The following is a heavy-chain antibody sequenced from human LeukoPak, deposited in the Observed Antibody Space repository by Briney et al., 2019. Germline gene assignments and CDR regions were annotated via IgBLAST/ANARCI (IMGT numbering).Heavy chain of an antibody. V-gene: IGHV1-8*01. CDR2: MNPNSGNT. D-gene: IGHD3-3*01. Sequence: ASVKVSCKASGCTFTSYDINWVRQATGQGLEWMGWMNPNSGNTGYAQKFQGRVTMTRNTSISTAYMELSSLRSEDTAVYYCARGSYYDFWSGYHYYYGMDVWGQGTTVTVSS. J-gene: IGHJ6*02. CDR3: ARGSYYDFWSGYHYYYGMDV. CDR1: GCTFTSYD.